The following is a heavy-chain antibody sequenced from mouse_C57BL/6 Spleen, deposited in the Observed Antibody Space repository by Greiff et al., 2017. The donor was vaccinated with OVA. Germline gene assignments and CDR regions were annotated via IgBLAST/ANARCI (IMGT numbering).Heavy chain of an antibody. J-gene: IGHJ4*01. D-gene: IGHD1-1*01. CDR1: GFTFSSYG. CDR2: ISSGGSYT. Sequence: EVMLVESGGDLVKPGGSLKLSCAASGFTFSSYGMSWVRQTPDKRLEWVATISSGGSYTYYPDSVKGRFTISRDNAKNTLYLQRSSLKSEDTAMYYCARQGVVAEDYAMDDWGQGTSVTVSS. CDR3: ARQGVVAEDYAMDD. V-gene: IGHV5-6*01.